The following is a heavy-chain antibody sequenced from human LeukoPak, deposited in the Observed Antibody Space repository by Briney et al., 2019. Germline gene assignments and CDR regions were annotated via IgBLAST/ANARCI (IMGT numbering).Heavy chain of an antibody. D-gene: IGHD3-22*01. J-gene: IGHJ4*02. Sequence: PGGSLRLSCVASGFTFSSYAMSWVRQAPGKGLEWVSALSSSGSNTHYADSVKGRFTISRDTSKKTLYLQMNSLRAEDTALYFCAKGLSPHSSGYYFDYWGRGTLVTVSS. CDR1: GFTFSSYA. CDR2: LSSSGSNT. CDR3: AKGLSPHSSGYYFDY. V-gene: IGHV3-23*01.